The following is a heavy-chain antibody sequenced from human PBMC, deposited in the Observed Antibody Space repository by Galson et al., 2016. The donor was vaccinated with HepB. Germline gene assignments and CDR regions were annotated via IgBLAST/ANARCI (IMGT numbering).Heavy chain of an antibody. Sequence: ETLSLTCTVSGYSISNAYSWAWIRQPPGKGLEWIATISHSGSPSYNPSLKSPVTMSLDTSKNQFSLNLTSVTAADTAVYYCARLFQEYSDSSGYYLRYYFDYWGRGTLVAVSS. CDR3: ARLFQEYSDSSGYYLRYYFDY. J-gene: IGHJ4*02. D-gene: IGHD3-22*01. CDR2: ISHSGSP. CDR1: GYSISNAYS. V-gene: IGHV4-38-2*02.